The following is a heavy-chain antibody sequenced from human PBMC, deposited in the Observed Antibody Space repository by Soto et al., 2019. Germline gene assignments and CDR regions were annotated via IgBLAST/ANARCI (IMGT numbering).Heavy chain of an antibody. CDR1: GYTFTSYW. D-gene: IGHD6-19*01. CDR3: VSSANSAWYIFDY. V-gene: IGHV5-51*01. CDR2: IYPGDSDT. Sequence: GESLKISCQASGYTFTSYWIGWVRQMPGKGLEWMGIIYPGDSDTRYSPSFQGQVTMSAAKSSRTAFLRWNSLKASDTAIYFCVSSANSAWYIFDYWGQGILVTVS. J-gene: IGHJ4*02.